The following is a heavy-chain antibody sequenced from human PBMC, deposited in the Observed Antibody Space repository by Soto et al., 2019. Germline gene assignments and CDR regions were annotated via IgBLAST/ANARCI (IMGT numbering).Heavy chain of an antibody. D-gene: IGHD1-26*01. V-gene: IGHV3-30*03. Sequence: QGQLVESGGGGVQTGRSLGLSCAASGFTCNIYGIHWVRQAPGTGLEWVAEISYDGINKYYADAVKGGFTSSRDNSKNTLYMPNISLRAEYTSVDCWARGTQPTSGIHWYFDVGGHGILVDVSS. CDR1: GFTCNIYG. CDR2: ISYDGINK. CDR3: ARGTQPTSGIHWYFDV. J-gene: IGHJ2*01.